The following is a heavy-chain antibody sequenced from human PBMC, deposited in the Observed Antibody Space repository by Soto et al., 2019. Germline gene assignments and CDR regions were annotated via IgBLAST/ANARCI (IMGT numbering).Heavy chain of an antibody. D-gene: IGHD1-26*01. CDR1: GYTFTGYY. CDR2: INPNSGGT. J-gene: IGHJ6*02. Sequence: ASVKVSCKASGYTFTGYYMHWVRQAPGQGLEWMGWINPNSGGTNYAQKFQGRVTMTRDTSISTAYMELSRLRSDDTAVYYCARGDGSYFIDYYGMDVWGQGTTVTVSS. V-gene: IGHV1-2*02. CDR3: ARGDGSYFIDYYGMDV.